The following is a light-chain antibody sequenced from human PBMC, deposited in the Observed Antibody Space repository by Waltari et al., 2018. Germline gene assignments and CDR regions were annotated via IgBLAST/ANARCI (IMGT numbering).Light chain of an antibody. CDR1: QSIDIY. CDR3: QQSSSTPPT. CDR2: DAS. Sequence: EIVLTQSPATLSLSPGESATLSCRASQSIDIYLAWYQQRPGQAPRLLISDASYRATGIPARFRGSGSGTDFTLTISSLQPEDFATYYCQQSSSTPPTFAQGTKVEVK. J-gene: IGKJ1*01. V-gene: IGKV3-11*01.